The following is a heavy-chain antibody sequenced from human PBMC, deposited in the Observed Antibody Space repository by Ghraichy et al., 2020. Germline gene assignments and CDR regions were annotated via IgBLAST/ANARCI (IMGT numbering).Heavy chain of an antibody. V-gene: IGHV4-34*01. J-gene: IGHJ6*02. D-gene: IGHD2-21*01. CDR2: INHSGST. Sequence: SETLSLTCAVYGGSFSGYYWSWIRQPPGKGLEWIGEINHSGSTNYNPSLKSRVTIAVDTSKNQFSLKLSSVTAADTAVYYCARVLGGDNYGMDGWGQGTTLTVSS. CDR3: ARVLGGDNYGMDG. CDR1: GGSFSGYY.